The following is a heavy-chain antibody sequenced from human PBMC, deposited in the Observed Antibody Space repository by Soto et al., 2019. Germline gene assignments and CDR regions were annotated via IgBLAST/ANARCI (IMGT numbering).Heavy chain of an antibody. J-gene: IGHJ6*02. Sequence: GGSLRLSCAASGFTFSSYGMHWVRHAPGKGLEWASVISYDGSKKYYADSVKGRFTISRDNSKNTLYLQMSSLRAEDTAVYYCVKDGSSGWPYYYGMDVWGQGTTVTVSS. CDR3: VKDGSSGWPYYYGMDV. V-gene: IGHV3-30*18. CDR2: ISYDGSKK. CDR1: GFTFSSYG. D-gene: IGHD6-19*01.